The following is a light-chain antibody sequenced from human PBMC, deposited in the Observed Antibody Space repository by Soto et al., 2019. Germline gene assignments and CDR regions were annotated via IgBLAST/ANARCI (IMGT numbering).Light chain of an antibody. V-gene: IGLV2-23*02. J-gene: IGLJ2*01. CDR3: SSYACGTPFVL. CDR2: EVN. CDR1: SSDVGSYNL. Sequence: QSVLTQPASVSGSPGQSITISCTGTSSDVGSYNLVSWYQQHPGKAPRLIIYEVNKRPSGVSNVFSGSKSGNTASLTISGIQAEDEADYYCSSYACGTPFVLFGGGTKLTVL.